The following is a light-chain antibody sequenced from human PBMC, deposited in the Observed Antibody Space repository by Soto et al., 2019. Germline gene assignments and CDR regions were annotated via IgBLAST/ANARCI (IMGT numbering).Light chain of an antibody. Sequence: DIQMTQSPSTLSASVGDRVIITCRASQTISGSLAWYQQKPGRAPKFLIYDASNLSDGVPSRFSGRGSGTEFTLTISSLQPDDFEIYFCQQYSRNHYTFGQGTKVDIK. J-gene: IGKJ2*01. V-gene: IGKV1-5*01. CDR2: DAS. CDR3: QQYSRNHYT. CDR1: QTISGS.